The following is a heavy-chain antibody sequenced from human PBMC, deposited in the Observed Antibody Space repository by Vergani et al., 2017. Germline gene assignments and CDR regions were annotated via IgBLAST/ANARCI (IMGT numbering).Heavy chain of an antibody. CDR1: GYSISRGYY. V-gene: IGHV4-38-2*02. CDR2: VFHSGSA. J-gene: IGHJ3*02. D-gene: IGHD3-16*01. CDR3: ARQFWVSQGVGAFET. Sequence: QVQLQASGPGLVKPSETLSLTCSVSGYSISRGYYWGWIRQPPGKGLEWIATVFHSGSAYYNPSLRRRVTISVETSKNQFSLRLTTLTAADTAVYYCARQFWVSQGVGAFETWGRGTEVSVSS.